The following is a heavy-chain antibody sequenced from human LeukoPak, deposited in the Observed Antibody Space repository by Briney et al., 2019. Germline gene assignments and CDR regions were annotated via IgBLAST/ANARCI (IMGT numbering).Heavy chain of an antibody. D-gene: IGHD4-17*01. V-gene: IGHV3-23*01. Sequence: PGGSLRLSCSASGYTFSNYAMRWVRQAPGKGLEWVSAISDSGRSTYYADSVKGRFTISRDNSKNTLYLQMNSLRAEDTAVYYCAKHGEAYADSKTDYWGQGTLVTVSS. CDR2: ISDSGRST. J-gene: IGHJ4*02. CDR3: AKHGEAYADSKTDY. CDR1: GYTFSNYA.